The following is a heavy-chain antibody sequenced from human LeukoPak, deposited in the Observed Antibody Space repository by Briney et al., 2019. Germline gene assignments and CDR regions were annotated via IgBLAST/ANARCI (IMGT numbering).Heavy chain of an antibody. D-gene: IGHD5-12*01. V-gene: IGHV4-34*01. CDR1: GGSFSGYY. J-gene: IGHJ4*02. CDR3: ARLRRGYSSSHTYFDY. Sequence: SETLSLTCAVYGGSFSGYYWSWIRQPPGKGLEWIGEINHGGSTNYNPSLKSRVTISVDASKNQFSLKLSSVTAADTAVYYCARLRRGYSSSHTYFDYWGQGTLVTVSS. CDR2: INHGGST.